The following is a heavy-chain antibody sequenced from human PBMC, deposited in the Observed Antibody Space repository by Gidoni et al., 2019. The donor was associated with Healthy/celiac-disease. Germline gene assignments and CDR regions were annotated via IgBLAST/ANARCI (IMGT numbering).Heavy chain of an antibody. CDR3: AKEGINSGSYFDY. CDR1: GFTFSSYA. CDR2: ISGSGGST. D-gene: IGHD1-26*01. J-gene: IGHJ4*02. V-gene: IGHV3-23*01. Sequence: EVQLLESGGGLVQPGGSLRPSCAASGFTFSSYAMSWVRPAPGKGREWVSAISGSGGSTYYADSVKGRFTISRDNSKNTLYLQMNSLRAEDTAVYYCAKEGINSGSYFDYWGQGTLVTVSS.